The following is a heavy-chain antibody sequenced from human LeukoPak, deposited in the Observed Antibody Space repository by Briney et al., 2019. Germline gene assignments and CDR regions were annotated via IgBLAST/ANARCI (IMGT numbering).Heavy chain of an antibody. CDR2: ISVTGSST. CDR3: AKTLRSGDWYFDY. CDR1: GFTFNTYA. V-gene: IGHV3-23*01. Sequence: GGSLRFSCVASGFTFNTYAMSWVRQAPGQGLEWVSTISVTGSSTYYVDSVKGRFTTSRDNSKNTLYLQMNGLRVEDTAVYYCAKTLRSGDWYFDYWGQGTLVTVSS. D-gene: IGHD2-21*02. J-gene: IGHJ4*02.